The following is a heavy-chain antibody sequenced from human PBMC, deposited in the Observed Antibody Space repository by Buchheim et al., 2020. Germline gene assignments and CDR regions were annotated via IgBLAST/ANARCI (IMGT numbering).Heavy chain of an antibody. CDR2: ISYSGST. CDR1: GGSINSGDYY. V-gene: IGHV4-30-4*01. D-gene: IGHD6-19*01. CDR3: ARVRAELGMSSGWYFSDY. J-gene: IGHJ4*02. Sequence: QVQLQESGPGLVKPSQTLSLTCTVSGGSINSGDYYWSWICQPPGKDLEWIGYISYSGSTYYNPSLKSRFTISVDTPKKQFPLRLSSVTAADTAVYYCARVRAELGMSSGWYFSDYWGQGTL.